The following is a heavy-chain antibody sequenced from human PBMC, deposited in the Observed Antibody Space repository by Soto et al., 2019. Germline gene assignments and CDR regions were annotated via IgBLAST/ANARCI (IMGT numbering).Heavy chain of an antibody. CDR2: IYHSGST. CDR3: ARDLDYYGMDV. V-gene: IGHV4-30-2*01. Sequence: PSETLSLTCAVSGGSISGGGYSWSWIRQPPGKGLEWIGYIYHSGSTYYNPSLKSRVTISVDRSKNQFSLKLSSVTAADTAVYYCARDLDYYGMDVWGQGTTVTVSS. J-gene: IGHJ6*02. CDR1: GGSISGGGYS.